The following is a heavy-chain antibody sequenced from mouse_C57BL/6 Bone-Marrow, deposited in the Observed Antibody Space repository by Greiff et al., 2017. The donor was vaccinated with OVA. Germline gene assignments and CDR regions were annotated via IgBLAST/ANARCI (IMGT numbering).Heavy chain of an antibody. Sequence: QVTLKVSGPGILQPSQTLSLTCSFSGFSLSTYGMGVGWIRQPSGQGLEWLAHIWWDDDKYYNPALKSRLTISKDTSKNQLFLKCANVDTADTATYYCARPTGTGNYAMDYGGQGTSVTVSS. V-gene: IGHV8-8*01. CDR1: GFSLSTYGMG. CDR3: ARPTGTGNYAMDY. D-gene: IGHD4-1*02. J-gene: IGHJ4*01. CDR2: IWWDDDK.